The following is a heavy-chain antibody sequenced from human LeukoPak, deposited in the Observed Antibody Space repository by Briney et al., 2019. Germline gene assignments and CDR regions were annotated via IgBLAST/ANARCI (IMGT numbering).Heavy chain of an antibody. CDR2: IRSKANSYAT. CDR3: TRLCSSTSCPIEY. J-gene: IGHJ4*02. V-gene: IGHV3-73*01. D-gene: IGHD2-2*01. Sequence: GGSLRLSCAASGFTFSGSAMHWVRQASGKGLEWVSRIRSKANSYATAYAASVKGRFTIYRDDSKNKAYLQMNSLKTEDTAVYYCTRLCSSTSCPIEYWGQGTLVTVSS. CDR1: GFTFSGSA.